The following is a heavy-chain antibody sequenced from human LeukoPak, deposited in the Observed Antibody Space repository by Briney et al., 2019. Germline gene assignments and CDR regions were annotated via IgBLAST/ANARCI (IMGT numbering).Heavy chain of an antibody. J-gene: IGHJ4*02. D-gene: IGHD6-13*01. V-gene: IGHV3-23*01. CDR3: ARQHTAATAFDY. Sequence: GGSLRLSCVASGFTFTRFGMSWVRQAPGKGLEWVSGISAGGSRYYADSVKGRFTISRDNSKNTLFLQMNSLRAEDTAVYYCARQHTAATAFDYWGQGTLVTVSS. CDR1: GFTFTRFG. CDR2: ISAGGSR.